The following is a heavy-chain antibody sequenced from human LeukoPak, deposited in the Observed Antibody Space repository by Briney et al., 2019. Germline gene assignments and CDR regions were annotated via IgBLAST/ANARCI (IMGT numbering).Heavy chain of an antibody. Sequence: GSSVKVSCKASGGTFSSYAISRVRQAPGQGLEWMGRIIPIFGTANYAQKFQGRVTITADKSTSTAYMELSSLRSEDTAVYYCARGAVVVTAGGAFDIWGQGTKVTVSS. CDR2: IIPIFGTA. V-gene: IGHV1-69*06. CDR3: ARGAVVVTAGGAFDI. CDR1: GGTFSSYA. J-gene: IGHJ3*02. D-gene: IGHD2-21*02.